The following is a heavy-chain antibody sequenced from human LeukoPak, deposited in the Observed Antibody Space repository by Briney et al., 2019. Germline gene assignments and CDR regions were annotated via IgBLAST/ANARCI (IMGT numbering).Heavy chain of an antibody. CDR1: GFTFSSYC. J-gene: IGHJ4*02. V-gene: IGHV3-7*04. Sequence: GGSLRLSCAASGFTFSSYCMSWVRQAPGKGLEWVANIKHDGSEKYYVDSVKGRFTISRDNAKNTLYLQMNSLRAEDTAVYYCARGYYDYIWGSYRYTEVMVYFDYWGQGTLVTVSS. CDR2: IKHDGSEK. CDR3: ARGYYDYIWGSYRYTEVMVYFDY. D-gene: IGHD3-16*02.